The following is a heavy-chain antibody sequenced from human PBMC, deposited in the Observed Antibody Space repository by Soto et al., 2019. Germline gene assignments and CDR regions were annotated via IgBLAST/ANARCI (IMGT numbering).Heavy chain of an antibody. CDR3: AIDPNQHHDGPFGS. V-gene: IGHV3-23*01. J-gene: IGHJ5*01. Sequence: GGSLRVSCAASGFTFSSYAMSWVRQAPGKGLEWVSAISGSGGSTYYADSVKGRFPIARDNSKNTLYLQMNSLRAEDTAVYYCAIDPNQHHDGPFGSWGQRTIVTVSS. D-gene: IGHD2-2*01. CDR1: GFTFSSYA. CDR2: ISGSGGST.